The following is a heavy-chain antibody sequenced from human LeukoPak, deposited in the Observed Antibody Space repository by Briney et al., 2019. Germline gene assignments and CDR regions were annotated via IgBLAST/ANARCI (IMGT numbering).Heavy chain of an antibody. V-gene: IGHV4-59*01. CDR3: AREGRQDYVYFDH. CDR2: IYYTGST. D-gene: IGHD4-17*01. CDR1: GVSINNYY. J-gene: IGHJ4*02. Sequence: SETLSLTCAVSGVSINNYYWSWIRQPPGKGLEWIGNIYYTGSTTHNPSLKSRVTISVDTSKNQFSLKLSSVTAADTAMYYCAREGRQDYVYFDHWGQGSLVTVSS.